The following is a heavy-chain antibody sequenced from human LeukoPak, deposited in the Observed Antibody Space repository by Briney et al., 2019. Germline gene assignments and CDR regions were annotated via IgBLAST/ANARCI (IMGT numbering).Heavy chain of an antibody. D-gene: IGHD2-2*02. CDR2: INHSGGT. Sequence: PSGTLSLTCAVSGGSFSGYYLSWIRQPPGKGLEWMGEINHSGGTNYNPSLKSRATISVDTSKNQFSLKLSSVTAADTAVYYCARGGYCSSTSCYKYGMDVWGKGATVTVSS. CDR3: ARGGYCSSTSCYKYGMDV. CDR1: GGSFSGYY. J-gene: IGHJ6*04. V-gene: IGHV4-34*01.